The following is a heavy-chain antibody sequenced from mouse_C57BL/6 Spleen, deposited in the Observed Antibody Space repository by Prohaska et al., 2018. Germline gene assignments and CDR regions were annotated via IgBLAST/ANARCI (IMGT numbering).Heavy chain of an antibody. V-gene: IGHV14-4*01. CDR3: TTPTTGG. CDR1: GFNIKDDY. D-gene: IGHD1-1*01. Sequence: EVQLQQSGAELVRPGASVKLSCTASGFNIKDDYMHWVKQRPEQGLEWIGWIDPENGDTEYASKIQGKATITADTSSNTAYLQLSSLTSEDTAVYYCTTPTTGGWGQGTSVTVSS. CDR2: IDPENGDT. J-gene: IGHJ4*01.